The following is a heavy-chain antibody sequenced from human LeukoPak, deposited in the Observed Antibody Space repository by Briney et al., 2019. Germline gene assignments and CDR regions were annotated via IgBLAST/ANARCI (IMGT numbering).Heavy chain of an antibody. CDR2: GYDNGNT. CDR1: GGCISGYY. J-gene: IGHJ5*02. CDR3: ARHGGAARVLRFDP. V-gene: IGHV4-59*08. Sequence: PSETLSLTCTVSGGCISGYYWSWSRQPPAPGLEWIGYGYDNGNTNYNPSLTSRVAILVDMSKHQFSLMLTSLTAADTAVYYCARHGGAARVLRFDPWGQGILVTVSS. D-gene: IGHD6-25*01.